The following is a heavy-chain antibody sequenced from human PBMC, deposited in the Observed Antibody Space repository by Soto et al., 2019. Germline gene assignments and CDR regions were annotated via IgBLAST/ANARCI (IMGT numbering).Heavy chain of an antibody. CDR1: GYTFYSYG. CDR2: INAFNGDT. J-gene: IGHJ4*02. D-gene: IGHD5-12*01. V-gene: IGHV1-18*01. CDR3: ARWGRGDGYNYLDY. Sequence: QVHLVQSGPELKKPGASVKVSCKTSGYTFYSYGISWVRQAPGLGLEWVGWINAFNGDTNNAEKYQGRVTMTTDTSTTTVDMEVRNLRFDDTAVYYCARWGRGDGYNYLDYWGQGTLVTVSS.